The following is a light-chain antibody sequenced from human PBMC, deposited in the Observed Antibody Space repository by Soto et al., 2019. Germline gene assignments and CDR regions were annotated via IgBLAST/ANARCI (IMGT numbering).Light chain of an antibody. CDR1: SSDVGAYNY. J-gene: IGLJ2*01. Sequence: SALTQPPSASGSPGQSVTISCTGTSSDVGAYNYVSWYQQHPGKAPRLVIYEVTKRPSGVPERFSGSKSGNTASLTVSALQADEEADYYCSSYSGAYTLVVFGGGTKLTVL. CDR2: EVT. CDR3: SSYSGAYTLVV. V-gene: IGLV2-8*01.